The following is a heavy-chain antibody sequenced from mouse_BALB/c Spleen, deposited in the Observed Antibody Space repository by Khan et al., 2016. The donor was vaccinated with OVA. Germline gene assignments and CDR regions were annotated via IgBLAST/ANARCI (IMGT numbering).Heavy chain of an antibody. CDR2: IYPGDGNT. D-gene: IGHD1-2*01. CDR1: GYGFSNYL. V-gene: IGHV1-80*01. CDR3: ARSGYGYFAY. J-gene: IGHJ3*01. Sequence: QVQLKESGAELVRPGSSVKISCKASGYGFSNYLMNWVKQGPGQGLEWIGQIYPGDGNTNYNGKFKDKATLTADKSSSTAYMQLSSLTSEDSVVYFCARSGYGYFAYWGQGTLVTVSA.